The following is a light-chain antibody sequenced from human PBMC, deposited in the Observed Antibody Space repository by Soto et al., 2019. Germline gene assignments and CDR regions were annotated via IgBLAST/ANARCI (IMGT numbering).Light chain of an antibody. J-gene: IGKJ4*01. V-gene: IGKV3-11*01. CDR1: QSVNNQ. CDR2: DAS. CDR3: QHRRNWPLT. Sequence: EIVLTQSPGTLSLSPGETATLSCRASQSVNNQLAWYQQKPGQAPRLLIYDASTRATGIPARISGSGSGTDFTLTISSLEPEDFAVYYCQHRRNWPLTFGGGNKVESK.